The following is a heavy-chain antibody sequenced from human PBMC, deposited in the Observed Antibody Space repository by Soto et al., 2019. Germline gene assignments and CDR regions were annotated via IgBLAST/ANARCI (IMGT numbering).Heavy chain of an antibody. CDR2: LYKSGST. D-gene: IGHD2-2*01. Sequence: NPSETLSLTCTVSGGSVSSSYWTWIRQPPGKGPEWIGYLYKSGSTNYNPSLKGRVTISVDTSKNQFSLRLSSVTAADTAVYYCAKKYCTSTSCNDAFDIWGQGTMVTVSS. CDR3: AKKYCTSTSCNDAFDI. V-gene: IGHV4-59*02. J-gene: IGHJ3*02. CDR1: GGSVSSSY.